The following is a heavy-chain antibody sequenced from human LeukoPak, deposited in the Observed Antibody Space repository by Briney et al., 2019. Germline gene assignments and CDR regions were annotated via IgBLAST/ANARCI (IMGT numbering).Heavy chain of an antibody. J-gene: IGHJ5*02. CDR2: ISSSGNT. Sequence: SETLSLTCTVSGGSMSGLHWSWIRQPPGKGLEWIAYISSSGNTNYNPSLKSRVTISIETSKNQFSLNLNSMTAADTAIYYCAKGVGYNHSWGQRTPDTVSS. D-gene: IGHD1-1*01. V-gene: IGHV4-59*11. CDR3: AKGVGYNHS. CDR1: GGSMSGLH.